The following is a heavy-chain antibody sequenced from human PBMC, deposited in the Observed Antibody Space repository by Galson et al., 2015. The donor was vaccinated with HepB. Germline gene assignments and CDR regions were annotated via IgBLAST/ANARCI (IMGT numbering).Heavy chain of an antibody. V-gene: IGHV4-30-4*01. CDR1: GVSISTGDHY. J-gene: IGHJ5*02. CDR2: IYHSGDA. D-gene: IGHD1-14*01. CDR3: ARVRGAYMNWFDP. Sequence: LSLTCTVSGVSISTGDHYWGWIRQPPGKGLEWIGYIYHSGDAYYNPTLKSRVTLSVDTSKNQFSLKLTSVTAADTAFYYCARVRGAYMNWFDPWGRGTLVTVSS.